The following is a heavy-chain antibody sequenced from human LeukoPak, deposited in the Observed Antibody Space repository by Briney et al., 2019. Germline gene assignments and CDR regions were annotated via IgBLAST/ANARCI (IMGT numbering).Heavy chain of an antibody. Sequence: GGSLRLSCAASGFTFDDYAMHWVRQAPGKGLEWVSCISWNSGSIGYADSAKGRFTISRDNAKNSLYLQMNSLRAEDTALYYCARDTSYYYGSGSGGVDYWGQGTLVTVSS. CDR1: GFTFDDYA. CDR2: ISWNSGSI. CDR3: ARDTSYYYGSGSGGVDY. J-gene: IGHJ4*02. V-gene: IGHV3-9*01. D-gene: IGHD3-10*01.